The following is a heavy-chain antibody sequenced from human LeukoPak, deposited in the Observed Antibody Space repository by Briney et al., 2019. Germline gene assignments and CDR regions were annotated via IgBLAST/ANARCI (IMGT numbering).Heavy chain of an antibody. CDR1: GFTFSSYS. D-gene: IGHD5-12*01. CDR3: ARVTDIVATSAFDI. Sequence: GGSLRLSCAASGFTFSSYSMNWVRQAPGKGLEWVSSISSSSSYIYYADSVKGRFTISRDNAKNSLYLQMNSLRAEDTAVNYCARVTDIVATSAFDIWGQGTMVTVSS. J-gene: IGHJ3*02. CDR2: ISSSSSYI. V-gene: IGHV3-21*01.